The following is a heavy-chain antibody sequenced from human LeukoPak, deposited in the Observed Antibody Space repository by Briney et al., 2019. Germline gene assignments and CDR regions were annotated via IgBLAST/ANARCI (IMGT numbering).Heavy chain of an antibody. CDR1: SGSISSYY. V-gene: IGHV4-59*01. CDR2: IYYSGST. J-gene: IGHJ4*02. Sequence: SETLSLTCTVSSGSISSYYWSWIRQPPGKGLEWIEYIYYSGSTNYNPSLKSRVTISVDTSKNQFSLKLSSVTAADTAVYYCARENVAAAGTGQFDYWGQGTLITVSS. CDR3: ARENVAAAGTGQFDY. D-gene: IGHD6-13*01.